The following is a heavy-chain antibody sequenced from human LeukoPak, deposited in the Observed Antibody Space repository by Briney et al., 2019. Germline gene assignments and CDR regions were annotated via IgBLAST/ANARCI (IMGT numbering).Heavy chain of an antibody. CDR3: ARDRPSYYYDTTSPLGY. Sequence: SVKVSCKASGYSFTSYGISWVRQAPGQGLEWMGWISGYNSNTNYAQKVQGRVTMTTDTSTSTAYMELRRLRSDDTAVYYCARDRPSYYYDTTSPLGYWGQGTLVTVSS. J-gene: IGHJ4*02. D-gene: IGHD3-22*01. CDR1: GYSFTSYG. V-gene: IGHV1-18*04. CDR2: ISGYNSNT.